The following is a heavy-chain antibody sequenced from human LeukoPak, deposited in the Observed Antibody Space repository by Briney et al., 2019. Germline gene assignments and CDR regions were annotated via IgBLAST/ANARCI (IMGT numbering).Heavy chain of an antibody. J-gene: IGHJ4*02. CDR2: NYPGDSDT. CDR1: GYSFTSYW. Sequence: GESLKISCKGSGYSFTSYWIGWVRQMPGKGLEWMGINYPGDSDTRYTPSFQGQVTISADKSISTAYLQWSSLKASDTAMYSCARLVTPVTTFFDYWGPGTLVTVSS. CDR3: ARLVTPVTTFFDY. D-gene: IGHD4-17*01. V-gene: IGHV5-51*01.